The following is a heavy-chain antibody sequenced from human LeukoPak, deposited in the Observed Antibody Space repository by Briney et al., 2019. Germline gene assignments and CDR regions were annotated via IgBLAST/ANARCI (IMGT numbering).Heavy chain of an antibody. J-gene: IGHJ4*02. V-gene: IGHV3-23*01. CDR1: GFTFSSYA. CDR2: ISGSGGGT. D-gene: IGHD1-26*01. Sequence: GGSLRLSWAASGFTFSSYAMSWGRQAPGEGLEWVSLISGSGGGTYYAHSVKGRFTISRDNSKNTLYLQLNSLRAEDTAVYYCAKDFLSGSPGKPSYWGQGTLVTVSS. CDR3: AKDFLSGSPGKPSY.